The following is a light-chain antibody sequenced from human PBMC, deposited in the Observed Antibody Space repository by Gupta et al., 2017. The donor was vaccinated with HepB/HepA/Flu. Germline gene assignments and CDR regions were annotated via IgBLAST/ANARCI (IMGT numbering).Light chain of an antibody. CDR1: QNIGTW. CDR3: QQYNDYWRLT. Sequence: GDRVTITCRASQNIGTWLAWYQQKPGKAPKLLIYEASSSQSGVPSSFSGSGSGTEFTLTIDSLQPDDFATYYCQQYNDYWRLTFGGGTKVDIK. J-gene: IGKJ4*01. V-gene: IGKV1-5*03. CDR2: EAS.